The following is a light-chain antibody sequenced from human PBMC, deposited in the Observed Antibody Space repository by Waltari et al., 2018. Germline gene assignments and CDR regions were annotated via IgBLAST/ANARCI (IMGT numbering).Light chain of an antibody. CDR1: QGISSR. J-gene: IGKJ2*01. V-gene: IGKV1-12*01. CDR3: LQAYSFPRT. Sequence: VGDRVTITCRASQGISSRLAWYQQKPGKAPKLLIYTASTLQSGVPSRFSGSGSGTEFTLIITTLQPEDFATYFCLQAYSFPRTFGQGTKLEIK. CDR2: TAS.